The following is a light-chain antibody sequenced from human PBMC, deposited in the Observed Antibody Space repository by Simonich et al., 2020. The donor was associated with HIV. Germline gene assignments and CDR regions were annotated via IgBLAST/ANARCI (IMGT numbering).Light chain of an antibody. J-gene: IGKJ4*01. CDR1: QSVLYSSNNKNY. CDR2: WAS. Sequence: DIVMNQSPDSLAVSLGERATINSKSSQSVLYSSNNKNYLTWYQQKPGQPPKLLIYWASTRESGVPDRFSGSGSGTDFTLTISSLQAEDVAVYYCQQYHSIPPTFGGGTKVEIK. V-gene: IGKV4-1*01. CDR3: QQYHSIPPT.